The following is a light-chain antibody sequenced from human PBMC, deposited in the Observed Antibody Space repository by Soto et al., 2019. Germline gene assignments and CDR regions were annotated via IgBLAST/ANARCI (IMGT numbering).Light chain of an antibody. CDR2: DDD. V-gene: IGLV1-51*01. CDR3: GSWDSSLSAYV. Sequence: QSVLTQPPSVSAAPGQKVTISCSGSSSNIGGNSVSWYQQLPGTAPKLLIYDDDKRPSGIPDRFSGYKSGTSATLGITGFQTGDEADYYCGSWDSSLSAYVFATGTKVTVL. CDR1: SSNIGGNS. J-gene: IGLJ1*01.